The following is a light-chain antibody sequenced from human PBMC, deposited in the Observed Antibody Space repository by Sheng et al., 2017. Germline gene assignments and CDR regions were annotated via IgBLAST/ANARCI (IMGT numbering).Light chain of an antibody. Sequence: EIVLTQSPATLSLSPGGGATLSCRASQSVASNLAWYQQKPGQAPRLLIFGASSRATGIPARFSGSGSGTDFTLTISSLEPEDFAVYYCQQRSNWLTFGGGTKVEIK. CDR2: GAS. J-gene: IGKJ4*01. V-gene: IGKV3-11*01. CDR1: QSVASN. CDR3: QQRSNWLT.